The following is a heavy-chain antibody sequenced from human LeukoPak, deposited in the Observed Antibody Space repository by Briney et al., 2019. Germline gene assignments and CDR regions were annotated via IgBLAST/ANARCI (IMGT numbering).Heavy chain of an antibody. CDR2: IYYTGST. CDR1: GGSISTGDYY. CDR3: ARGDFAYYFDY. V-gene: IGHV4-30-4*08. J-gene: IGHJ4*02. Sequence: PSETLSLTCTVSGGSISTGDYYWSWIRQPPGKSLEWIGYIYYTGSTYYNPSLKSRVTISVDTSKNQFSLKLSSVTAADTAVYYCARGDFAYYFDYWGQGTLVTVSS.